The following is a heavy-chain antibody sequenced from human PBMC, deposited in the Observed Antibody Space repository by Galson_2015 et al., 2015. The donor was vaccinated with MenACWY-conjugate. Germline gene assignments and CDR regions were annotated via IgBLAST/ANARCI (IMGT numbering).Heavy chain of an antibody. Sequence: SLRLSCAASGFTVSSNYMSWVRQAPGKGLEWVSVIYSGGSTYYADSVKGRFTISRHNSKNTLYLQMNSLRAEDTAVYYCARGTLQQLENYFDYWGQGTLVTVSS. J-gene: IGHJ4*02. CDR1: GFTVSSNY. V-gene: IGHV3-53*04. CDR2: IYSGGST. CDR3: ARGTLQQLENYFDY. D-gene: IGHD6-13*01.